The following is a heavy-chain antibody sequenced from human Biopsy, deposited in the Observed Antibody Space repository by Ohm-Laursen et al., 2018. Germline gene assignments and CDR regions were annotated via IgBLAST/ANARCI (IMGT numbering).Heavy chain of an antibody. CDR1: RDSISNYY. CDR2: IYHTGST. CDR3: ARDSRGGHLNTTLITGKNLDS. Sequence: PSDTLSLTCTVSRDSISNYYWTWIRQSPGKGLEWTGYIYHTGSTNYNPSVKSRVTISVDTSKNQFSLKLNSVTAADTAVYFCARDSRGGHLNTTLITGKNLDSWGQGILVTVSS. D-gene: IGHD3-16*01. J-gene: IGHJ4*02. V-gene: IGHV4-59*01.